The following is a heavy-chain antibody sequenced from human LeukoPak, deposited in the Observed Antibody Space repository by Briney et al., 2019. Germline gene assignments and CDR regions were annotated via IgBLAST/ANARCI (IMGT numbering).Heavy chain of an antibody. J-gene: IGHJ4*02. CDR3: ARTTYYYDSSGYFTFDY. D-gene: IGHD3-22*01. CDR2: IYYSGST. V-gene: IGHV4-30-4*08. Sequence: SETLSLTCTVSGGSISSGDYYWSWIRQPPGRGLEWIGYIYYSGSTYYNPSLKSRVTISVDTSKNQFSLKLSSVTAADTAVYYCARTTYYYDSSGYFTFDYWGQGTLVTVSS. CDR1: GGSISSGDYY.